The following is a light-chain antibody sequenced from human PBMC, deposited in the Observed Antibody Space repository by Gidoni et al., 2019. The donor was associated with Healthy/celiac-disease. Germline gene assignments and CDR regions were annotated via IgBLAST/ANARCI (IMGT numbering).Light chain of an antibody. CDR3: QQYNDWPPLFT. Sequence: ELVMPQSPATLSVSPGESATLSCRASQSVSSNLAWYQQKPGQAPRLLIYGASTRATGIPARFSGSGSGTEFTLTISSLQSEDFAVYYCQQYNDWPPLFTFGPGTKVDIK. CDR1: QSVSSN. CDR2: GAS. J-gene: IGKJ3*01. V-gene: IGKV3-15*01.